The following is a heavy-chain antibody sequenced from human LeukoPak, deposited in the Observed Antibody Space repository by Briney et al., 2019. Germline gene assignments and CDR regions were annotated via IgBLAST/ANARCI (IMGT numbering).Heavy chain of an antibody. CDR2: ISAYNGNT. CDR1: GYTFTSYG. D-gene: IGHD3-22*01. CDR3: ARGWDTMTRPGPDAFDI. Sequence: ASVKVSCKASGYTFTSYGISWVRQAPGQGLEWMGWISAYNGNTNYAQKLQGRVTMTTDTSTSTAYMELRSLRSDDTAVYYCARGWDTMTRPGPDAFDIWGQGTMVTVSS. V-gene: IGHV1-18*01. J-gene: IGHJ3*02.